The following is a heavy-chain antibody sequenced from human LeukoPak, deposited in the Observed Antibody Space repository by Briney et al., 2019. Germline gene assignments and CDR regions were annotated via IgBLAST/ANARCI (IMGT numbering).Heavy chain of an antibody. J-gene: IGHJ4*02. Sequence: GGSLRLSCTASGFSFNAYWMHWVRQAPGTGLEWVAIMSYDENTKYYADSVKGRFTVSRDNSKNTLYLQMDSLRPEDTAVYYCARDYGDLPSAYWGQGTLVTVSS. CDR2: MSYDENTK. CDR3: ARDYGDLPSAY. V-gene: IGHV3-30*03. D-gene: IGHD4-17*01. CDR1: GFSFNAYW.